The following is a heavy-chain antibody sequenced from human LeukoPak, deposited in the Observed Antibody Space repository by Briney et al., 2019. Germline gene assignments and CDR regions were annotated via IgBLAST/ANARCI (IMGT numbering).Heavy chain of an antibody. J-gene: IGHJ5*02. D-gene: IGHD2-2*01. CDR1: GGTFSSYA. CDR3: ARDSPPGYCSSTSCSNWFDP. CDR2: IIPILGIA. V-gene: IGHV1-69*04. Sequence: ASVKVSCKASGGTFSSYAISWGRQAPGQGLGWMGRIIPILGIANYAQKFQGRVTITADKSTSTAYIELSSLRSEDTAVYYCARDSPPGYCSSTSCSNWFDPWGQGTLVTVSS.